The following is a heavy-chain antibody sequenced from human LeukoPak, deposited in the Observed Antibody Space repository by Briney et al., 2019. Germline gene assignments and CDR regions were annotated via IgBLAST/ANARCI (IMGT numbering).Heavy chain of an antibody. J-gene: IGHJ4*02. V-gene: IGHV3-23*01. CDR1: GFIFNNYG. Sequence: GGSLRLSCAASGFIFNNYGLVWVRQAPGKGLEWVSAISDDGGGTTYADFVKGRFSVSRDNSKNTLFLQMNSLRAEDTALYYCAKGSSGYFFDLWGQGTLVTVSS. CDR2: ISDDGGGT. CDR3: AKGSSGYFFDL. D-gene: IGHD3-22*01.